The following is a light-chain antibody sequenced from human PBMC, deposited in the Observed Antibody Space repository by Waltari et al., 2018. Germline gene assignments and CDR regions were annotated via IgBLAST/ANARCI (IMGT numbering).Light chain of an antibody. J-gene: IGLJ2*01. V-gene: IGLV1-51*01. Sequence: SVYTQPPSVSTVPGQKVTISCSRSSSNIVYWSVRCYYQLPGADPKLLIYDNSGRPSGIPDRVAASRTGTPATLGITGCQIGDEEDYYCATWDNNLKDGVLGGGTKLTVL. CDR3: ATWDNNLKDGV. CDR2: DNS. CDR1: SSNIVYWS.